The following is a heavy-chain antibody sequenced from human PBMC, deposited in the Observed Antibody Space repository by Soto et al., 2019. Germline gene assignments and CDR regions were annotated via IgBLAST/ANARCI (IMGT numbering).Heavy chain of an antibody. V-gene: IGHV3-30-3*01. CDR2: ISYDGSNK. CDR3: ASSGGMRLGELSFGY. D-gene: IGHD3-16*02. CDR1: GFTFSSYA. J-gene: IGHJ4*02. Sequence: QVQLVESGGGVVQPGRSLRLSCAASGFTFSSYAMHWVRQAPGEGLEWVAVISYDGSNKYYADSVKGRFTISRDNSKNTLYLQMNSLRAEDTAVYYCASSGGMRLGELSFGYWGQGTLVTVSS.